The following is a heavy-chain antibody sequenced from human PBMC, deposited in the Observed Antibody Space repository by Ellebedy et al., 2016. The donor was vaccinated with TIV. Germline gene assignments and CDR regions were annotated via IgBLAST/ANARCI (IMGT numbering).Heavy chain of an antibody. CDR3: AREAGNYAHFDY. D-gene: IGHD1-7*01. V-gene: IGHV1-58*01. J-gene: IGHJ4*02. CDR2: IVVGSGNT. CDR1: GFTFTNSA. Sequence: SVKVSXXASGFTFTNSAVQWVRQARGQRLEWIGWIVVGSGNTNYAQKFQGRVTITADESTSTAYMELSSLRSEDTAVYYCAREAGNYAHFDYWGQGTLVIVSS.